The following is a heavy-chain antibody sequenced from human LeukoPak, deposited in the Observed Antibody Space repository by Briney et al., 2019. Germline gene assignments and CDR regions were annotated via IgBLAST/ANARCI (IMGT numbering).Heavy chain of an antibody. CDR1: GFIFSSYG. CDR2: IRYDGIKK. D-gene: IGHD3-16*01. V-gene: IGHV3-30*02. CDR3: AKDDDWGRFNH. J-gene: IGHJ1*01. Sequence: GGSLRLSCAASGFIFSSYGMHWVRQAPGKGLEWVAFIRYDGIKKYYADSVKGRFTISRDNFKNTVSLQLNSLRAEDTAMYYCAKDDDWGRFNHWGQGTLVTVSS.